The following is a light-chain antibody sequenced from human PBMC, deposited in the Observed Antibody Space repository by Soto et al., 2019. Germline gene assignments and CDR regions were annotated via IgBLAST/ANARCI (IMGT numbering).Light chain of an antibody. V-gene: IGLV1-44*01. J-gene: IGLJ2*01. CDR2: NNS. Sequence: QSVLTQPPSASGTPGQMVTISCSGSSSNIGSNTVNWYQQLPGMAPKLLIYNNSQRPSGVPDRFSGSKSGPSASLAISGLQSEDEADYYCAAWDDSLRGLEFGGGTKVTVL. CDR3: AAWDDSLRGLE. CDR1: SSNIGSNT.